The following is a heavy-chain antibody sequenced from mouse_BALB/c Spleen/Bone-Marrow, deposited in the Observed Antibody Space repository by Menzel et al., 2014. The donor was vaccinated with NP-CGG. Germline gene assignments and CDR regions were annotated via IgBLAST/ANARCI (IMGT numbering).Heavy chain of an antibody. CDR3: AFYYYGSSLFAY. Sequence: EVKLMESGAELVKPGASVKSSCTASGFNIKDTYMHWVKQRPEQGLEWIGRIDPANGNTKYDPKFQDKATITADTSSNTAYLQLSSLTSEDTAVYYCAFYYYGSSLFAYWGQGTLVTVSA. J-gene: IGHJ3*01. V-gene: IGHV14-3*02. CDR2: IDPANGNT. D-gene: IGHD1-1*01. CDR1: GFNIKDTY.